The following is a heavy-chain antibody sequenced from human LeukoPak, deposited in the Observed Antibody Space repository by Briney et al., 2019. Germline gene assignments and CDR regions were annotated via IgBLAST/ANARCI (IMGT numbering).Heavy chain of an antibody. D-gene: IGHD3-10*01. CDR2: INPNSGGT. CDR3: ASMIGVTMVRGVISNFDY. Sequence: ASVKVSCKASRYTFTGYYMHWVRQAPGQGLEWMGWINPNSGGTNYAQKFQGRVTMTRDTSISTAYMELSRLRSDDTAVYYCASMIGVTMVRGVISNFDYWGQGTLVTVSS. V-gene: IGHV1-2*02. CDR1: RYTFTGYY. J-gene: IGHJ4*02.